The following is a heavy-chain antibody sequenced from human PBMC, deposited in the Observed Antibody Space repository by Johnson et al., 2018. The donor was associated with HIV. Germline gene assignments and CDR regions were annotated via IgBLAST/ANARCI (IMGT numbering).Heavy chain of an antibody. CDR1: GFTFSSYG. CDR2: ISSSASTI. D-gene: IGHD2-2*01. CDR3: AREGNQLLGGDAFDI. J-gene: IGHJ3*02. Sequence: EVHLVESGGGVVRPGRSLRLSCAASGFTFSSYGMHWVRQAPGKGLEWVSYISSSASTIYYADSVWGRFAISRDNVKNSLYLQMNSLRAEDTAVYYCAREGNQLLGGDAFDIWGQGTMVTVSS. V-gene: IGHV3-48*04.